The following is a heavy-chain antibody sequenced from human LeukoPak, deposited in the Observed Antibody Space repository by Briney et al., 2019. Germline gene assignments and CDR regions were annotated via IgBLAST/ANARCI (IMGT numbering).Heavy chain of an antibody. D-gene: IGHD6-13*01. CDR1: GFTFSSYA. CDR2: ISYDGSNK. J-gene: IGHJ4*02. Sequence: GGSLRLSCAASGFTFSSYAMHWVRQAPGKGLERVAVISYDGSNKYYADSVKGRFTISRDNSKNTLYLQVNSLRAEDTAVYYCARDQRLAAAGIDYWGQGTLVTVSS. CDR3: ARDQRLAAAGIDY. V-gene: IGHV3-30-3*01.